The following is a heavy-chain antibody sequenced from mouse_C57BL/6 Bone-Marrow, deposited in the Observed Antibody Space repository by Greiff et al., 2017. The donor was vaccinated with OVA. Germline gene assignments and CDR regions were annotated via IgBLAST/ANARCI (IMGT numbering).Heavy chain of an antibody. CDR2: IHPNSGST. Sequence: VQLQQPGAELVKPGASVKLSCKASGYTFTSYWMHWVKQRPGQGLEWIGMIHPNSGSTTYNEKFKSKATLTVDKPSSTAYIQLSILTSVDSSVYYCENRVGPYAMDYWGPGTSVTVSS. J-gene: IGHJ4*01. V-gene: IGHV1-64*01. CDR1: GYTFTSYW. D-gene: IGHD3-1*01. CDR3: ENRVGPYAMDY.